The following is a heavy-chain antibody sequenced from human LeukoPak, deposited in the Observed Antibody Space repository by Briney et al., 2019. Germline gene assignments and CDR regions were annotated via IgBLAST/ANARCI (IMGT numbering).Heavy chain of an antibody. Sequence: SVKVSCKASGFTFTSSAMQWVRQARGQRLERVGWIVVGSGNTNYAQKFQERVTITRDMSTSTAYMELSSLRSEDAAVYYCAADVLSDIVATGLDYWGQGTLVTVSS. J-gene: IGHJ4*02. CDR2: IVVGSGNT. CDR1: GFTFTSSA. V-gene: IGHV1-58*02. CDR3: AADVLSDIVATGLDY. D-gene: IGHD5-12*01.